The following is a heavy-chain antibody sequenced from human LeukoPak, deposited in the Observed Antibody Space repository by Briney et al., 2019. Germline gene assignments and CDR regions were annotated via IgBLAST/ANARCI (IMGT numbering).Heavy chain of an antibody. CDR1: GFTFSSYE. J-gene: IGHJ4*02. D-gene: IGHD3-9*01. CDR2: ISASGTIT. V-gene: IGHV3-48*03. Sequence: GGSLRLSCAASGFTFSSYEMNWVRQAPGKGLEWISYISASGTITHYADSVKGRFTISRDNAKNTLYLQMNSLRAEDTAVYYCARGADSGYSSDNWGQGTLVSVSS. CDR3: ARGADSGYSSDN.